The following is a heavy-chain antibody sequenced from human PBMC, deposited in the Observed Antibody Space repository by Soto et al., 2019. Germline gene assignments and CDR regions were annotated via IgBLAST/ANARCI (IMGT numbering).Heavy chain of an antibody. Sequence: EVELVESGGGLVKPGGSLRLSCAASGLSISNAWMHWVRQAPGKGLEWVGRIKRKICVGTTDYSVLVRDRFTISRDDSINIMFLEMNNLKTEATAVYYSTTENARGGQGTLVTVS. CDR3: TTENAR. CDR2: IKRKICVGTT. J-gene: IGHJ4*02. CDR1: GLSISNAW. V-gene: IGHV3-15*07.